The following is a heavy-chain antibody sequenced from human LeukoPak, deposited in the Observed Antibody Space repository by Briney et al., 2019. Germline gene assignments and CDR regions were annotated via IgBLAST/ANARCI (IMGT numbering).Heavy chain of an antibody. V-gene: IGHV4-30-4*01. D-gene: IGHD3-10*01. CDR3: AREVTMVRGPQGWFDP. CDR1: GGSISSGDYY. J-gene: IGHJ5*02. Sequence: SETLSLTCTVSGGSISSGDYYWSWIRQPPGKGLEWIGYIYYSGSTYYDPSLKSRVIITVDPYKYQFSLKLSSVTAEDTAVYYCAREVTMVRGPQGWFDPWGQGTLVTVSS. CDR2: IYYSGST.